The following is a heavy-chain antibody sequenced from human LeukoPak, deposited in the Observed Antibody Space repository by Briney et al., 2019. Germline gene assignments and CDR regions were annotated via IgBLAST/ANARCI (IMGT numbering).Heavy chain of an antibody. J-gene: IGHJ4*02. Sequence: TPSETLSLTCAVYGGSFSGYFWSWIRQPPGKGLEWIGEVNHRGSTNYNPSLKSRVTISVDTSKNQFSLKVSSVTAADTAVYYCARLLSIRGHCSSTTCYRRSSLFDYWGQGTLVTVSS. D-gene: IGHD2-2*01. CDR1: GGSFSGYF. CDR2: VNHRGST. CDR3: ARLLSIRGHCSSTTCYRRSSLFDY. V-gene: IGHV4-34*01.